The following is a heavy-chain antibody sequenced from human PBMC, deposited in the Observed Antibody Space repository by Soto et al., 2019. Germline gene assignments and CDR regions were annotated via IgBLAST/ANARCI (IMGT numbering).Heavy chain of an antibody. V-gene: IGHV1-18*01. Sequence: SVKVSCKASGYTFTSYGISWVRQVPGQGLEWMGWISAYNGNTNYAQKLQGRVTMTTDTSTSTAYMELRSLRSDDTAVYYCARGHLEYCGGDCSAADFDYWGQGTLVTVSS. D-gene: IGHD2-21*02. J-gene: IGHJ4*02. CDR1: GYTFTSYG. CDR2: ISAYNGNT. CDR3: ARGHLEYCGGDCSAADFDY.